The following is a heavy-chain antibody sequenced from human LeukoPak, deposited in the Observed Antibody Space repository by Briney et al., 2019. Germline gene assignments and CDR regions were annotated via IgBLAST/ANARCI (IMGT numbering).Heavy chain of an antibody. V-gene: IGHV3-9*01. CDR2: ISWNSGSI. Sequence: GRSVRLSCAASGFTFDDYAMHWVRQAPGKGLEWVSGISWNSGSIGYADSVKGRFTISRDNAKNSLYLQMNSLRAEDTALYYCAKARYCSSTSCTRSFDYWGQGTLVTVSS. D-gene: IGHD2-2*01. CDR1: GFTFDDYA. CDR3: AKARYCSSTSCTRSFDY. J-gene: IGHJ4*02.